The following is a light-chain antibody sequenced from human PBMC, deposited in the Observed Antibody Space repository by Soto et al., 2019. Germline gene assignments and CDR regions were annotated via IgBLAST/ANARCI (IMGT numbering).Light chain of an antibody. CDR2: DAS. J-gene: IGKJ3*01. V-gene: IGKV3-11*01. CDR3: HRRSTWPFI. Sequence: EIVLTQSPATLSLSPGERATLSCRASQSISSYLAWYQQKPDQAPRLLIYDASNRATGIPARFSGSGSGTDFPLTISSLGPEDFAVYYCHRRSTWPFIFGLGTKVDIK. CDR1: QSISSY.